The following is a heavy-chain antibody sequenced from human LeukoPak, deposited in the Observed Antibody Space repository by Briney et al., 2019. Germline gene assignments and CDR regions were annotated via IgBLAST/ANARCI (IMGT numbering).Heavy chain of an antibody. CDR1: GGSFSGYY. CDR2: INHSGST. V-gene: IGHV4-34*01. CDR3: ASYDFWSGYVDAFDI. J-gene: IGHJ3*02. Sequence: PSETLSLTCAVYGGSFSGYYWSWIRQPPGKGLEWIGEINHSGSTNYNPSLKSRVTISVDTSKNQFSLKLSSVTAADTAVYYCASYDFWSGYVDAFDIWGQGTMVTVSS. D-gene: IGHD3-3*01.